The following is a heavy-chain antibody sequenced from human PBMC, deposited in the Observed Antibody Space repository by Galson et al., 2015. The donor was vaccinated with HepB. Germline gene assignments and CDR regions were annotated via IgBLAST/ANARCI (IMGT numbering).Heavy chain of an antibody. CDR2: INPNSGGT. J-gene: IGHJ6*02. V-gene: IGHV1-2*04. CDR3: ARGSWGSTSCYPDSVCGMDV. D-gene: IGHD2-2*01. Sequence: SVKVSCKASGYTFTGHYMHWVRQAPGRGLEWMGWINPNSGGTNYAQKFQGWVTMTRDTSISTAYMELSRLRSDDTAVYYCARGSWGSTSCYPDSVCGMDVWGQGTTVTVSS. CDR1: GYTFTGHY.